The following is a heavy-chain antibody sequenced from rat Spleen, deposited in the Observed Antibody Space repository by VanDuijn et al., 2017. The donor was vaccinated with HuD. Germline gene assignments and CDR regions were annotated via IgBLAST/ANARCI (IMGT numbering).Heavy chain of an antibody. D-gene: IGHD1-7*01. CDR3: TRAVDYGYVYVMDA. V-gene: IGHV5-31*01. Sequence: EVQLVESGGGLVQPGRSLKLSCVASGFTFNNYWMSWIRQAPGRGLEWVASISNYGGDIYYLDSVKDRFTISRDNAQNTLSLQMNSLRSEDTATYYCTRAVDYGYVYVMDAWGQGASVTVSS. J-gene: IGHJ4*01. CDR2: ISNYGGDI. CDR1: GFTFNNYW.